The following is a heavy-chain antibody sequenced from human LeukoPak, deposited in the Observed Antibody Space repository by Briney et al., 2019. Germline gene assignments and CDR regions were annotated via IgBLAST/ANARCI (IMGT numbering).Heavy chain of an antibody. Sequence: GGSLRLSCAASGFTFNNYWMSWVRQAPGKGLVWVPRVSPDGSTTGHADSVKGRFTTSRDNAKNTLFLQMNSLRAEDTAVYYCTRDFDFSSAIWGQGTLVTVSS. CDR2: VSPDGSTT. CDR3: TRDFDFSSAI. CDR1: GFTFNNYW. D-gene: IGHD3-3*01. J-gene: IGHJ4*02. V-gene: IGHV3-74*01.